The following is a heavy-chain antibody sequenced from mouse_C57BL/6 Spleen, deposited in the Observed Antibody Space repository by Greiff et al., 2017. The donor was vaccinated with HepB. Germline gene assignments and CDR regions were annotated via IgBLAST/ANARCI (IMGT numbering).Heavy chain of an antibody. J-gene: IGHJ4*01. CDR1: GYTFTSYW. Sequence: QVQLQQPGAELVKPGASVKLSCKASGYTFTSYWMQWVKQRPGQGLEWIGEIDPSDSYTNYNQKFKGKATLTVDTASSTAYMQLSSLTSEDSAVYYCARRGIYYGNYDYAMDYWGQGTSVTVSS. D-gene: IGHD2-1*01. CDR3: ARRGIYYGNYDYAMDY. V-gene: IGHV1-50*01. CDR2: IDPSDSYT.